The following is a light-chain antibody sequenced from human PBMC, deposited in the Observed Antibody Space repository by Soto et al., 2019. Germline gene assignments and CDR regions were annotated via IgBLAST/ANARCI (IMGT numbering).Light chain of an antibody. J-gene: IGLJ3*02. V-gene: IGLV1-44*01. Sequence: QPVLTQPPSASGTPGQRVTISCSGSSSNIGGNTLNWYQQLPGTAPKLLIYSNSQRPSGVPDRFSGSASGTSASLAISGLQSEDEADYYCAAWDDSLDGRWVFGGGTKLTVL. CDR2: SNS. CDR3: AAWDDSLDGRWV. CDR1: SSNIGGNT.